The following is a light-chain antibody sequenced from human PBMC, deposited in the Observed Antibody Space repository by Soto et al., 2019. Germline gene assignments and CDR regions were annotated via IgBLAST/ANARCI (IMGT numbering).Light chain of an antibody. Sequence: DIQMTQPPSTLSASVGDRVTVTCRASQSISSWLAWYQQKPGKAPKLLIYKASSLESGVPSRFSGSGSGTDFTLTISSLQPEDVATYYCQNHDSAPITFGQGTRLEIK. J-gene: IGKJ5*01. CDR1: QSISSW. CDR2: KAS. V-gene: IGKV1-5*03. CDR3: QNHDSAPIT.